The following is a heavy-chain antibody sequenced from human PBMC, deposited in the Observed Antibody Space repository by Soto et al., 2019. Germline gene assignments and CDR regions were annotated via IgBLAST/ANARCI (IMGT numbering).Heavy chain of an antibody. D-gene: IGHD2-8*01. Sequence: SETLSLTCAVYGGSFSGYYWSWIRQPPGKGLEWIGEINHSGNTNYNPSLKSRVTISVDTSKNQFSLKLSSVTAADTAVYYCARVSPYCTNGVWVCYYYYMDVWDKGTTVTVSS. CDR1: GGSFSGYY. CDR3: ARVSPYCTNGVWVCYYYYMDV. V-gene: IGHV4-34*01. J-gene: IGHJ6*03. CDR2: INHSGNT.